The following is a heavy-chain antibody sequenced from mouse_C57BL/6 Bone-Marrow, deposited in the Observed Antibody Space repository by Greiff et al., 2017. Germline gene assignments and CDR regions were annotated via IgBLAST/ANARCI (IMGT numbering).Heavy chain of an antibody. D-gene: IGHD1-1*01. CDR1: GYTFTDYE. CDR2: IDPETGGT. V-gene: IGHV1-15*01. CDR3: TRGIYYGSSPDH. J-gene: IGHJ2*01. Sequence: QVQLQQSGAELVRPGASVTLSCKASGYTFTDYEMHWVKQTPVHGLEWIGAIDPETGGTAYNQKFKGKAILTADKSSSTAYMELRSLTSEDSAVYYCTRGIYYGSSPDHWGQGTTLTVSS.